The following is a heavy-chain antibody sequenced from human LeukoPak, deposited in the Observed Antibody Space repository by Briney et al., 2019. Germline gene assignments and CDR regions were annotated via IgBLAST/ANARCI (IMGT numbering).Heavy chain of an antibody. J-gene: IGHJ4*02. D-gene: IGHD3-9*01. V-gene: IGHV3-66*01. CDR3: ARSFYDILIGYYQYFDY. Sequence: GGSLRLSCVASGLSVSSNYMSWVRPAPGKGLEWVSVIYRDGSSYYAESVKGRFTISRDNSKNTLYIQMNSLRAEDTAVYYCARSFYDILIGYYQYFDYWGQGTLVTVSS. CDR1: GLSVSSNY. CDR2: IYRDGSS.